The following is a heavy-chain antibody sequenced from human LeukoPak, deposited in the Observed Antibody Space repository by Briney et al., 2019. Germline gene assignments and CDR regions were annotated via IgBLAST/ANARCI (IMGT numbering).Heavy chain of an antibody. Sequence: GGSLRLSCAASGFTFSSYGMHWVRQAPGKGLEWVAFIRYDGSNKYYADSVKGRFTISRDNSKNTLYLQMNRLRAEDTAVYYCAKRPPRSDYYYMDVWGKGTTVTISS. CDR1: GFTFSSYG. CDR3: AKRPPRSDYYYMDV. J-gene: IGHJ6*03. CDR2: IRYDGSNK. V-gene: IGHV3-30*02.